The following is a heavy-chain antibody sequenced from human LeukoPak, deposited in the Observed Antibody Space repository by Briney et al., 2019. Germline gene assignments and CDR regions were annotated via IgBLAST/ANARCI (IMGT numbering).Heavy chain of an antibody. CDR1: GYTFNTYG. CDR2: ISPYNGNT. D-gene: IGHD3-22*01. Sequence: ASVKVSCKPYGYTFNTYGITCVRQAPEQGLECMGWISPYNGNTNYAQKFQGRVTMTTDTSTSTAYMELRSLRSDDTAVYYCARGPHERSGYPDDWGQGTLVTVSS. CDR3: ARGPHERSGYPDD. V-gene: IGHV1-18*01. J-gene: IGHJ4*02.